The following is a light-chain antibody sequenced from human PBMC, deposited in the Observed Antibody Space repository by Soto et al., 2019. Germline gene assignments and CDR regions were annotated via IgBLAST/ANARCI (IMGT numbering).Light chain of an antibody. V-gene: IGKV1-39*01. CDR2: AAS. Sequence: DIQMTQSPSSLSASVGDRVTITCRASQSISSYLNWYQQKLGKAPKFLIYAASSLQSGVPSRFSGSGSGTDFTLTISSLPPEDFATYYCQQSYSTPITFGQGTLLEI. CDR3: QQSYSTPIT. CDR1: QSISSY. J-gene: IGKJ5*01.